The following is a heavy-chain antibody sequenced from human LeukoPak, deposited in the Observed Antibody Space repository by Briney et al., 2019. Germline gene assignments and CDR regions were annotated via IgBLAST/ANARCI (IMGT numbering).Heavy chain of an antibody. CDR2: IKQDGSEK. J-gene: IGHJ4*02. CDR1: GFTLSRYW. D-gene: IGHD5-18*01. CDR3: ARSRGYNYGYNY. V-gene: IGHV3-7*03. Sequence: GGSLRLSCAASGFTLSRYWMSWVRQAPGKGLEWVANIKQDGSEKYYVDSVKGRFTISRDNAKNSLYLQMISLRAEDTAVYYCARSRGYNYGYNYWGQGTLVTVSS.